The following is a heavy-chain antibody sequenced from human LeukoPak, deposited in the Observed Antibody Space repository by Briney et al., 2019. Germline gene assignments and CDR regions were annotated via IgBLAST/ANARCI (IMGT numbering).Heavy chain of an antibody. CDR1: GYSFTSYW. V-gene: IGHV5-51*01. CDR3: ARRNYDYVWHYYYYYMDV. J-gene: IGHJ6*03. Sequence: GESLKISCKGSGYSFTSYWIGWVRQIPGKDLEWMGIIYPGDSDTRYSPSFQGQVTISADKSISTAYLQWSSLKASDTAMYYCARRNYDYVWHYYYYYMDVWGKGTTVTVSS. D-gene: IGHD3-16*01. CDR2: IYPGDSDT.